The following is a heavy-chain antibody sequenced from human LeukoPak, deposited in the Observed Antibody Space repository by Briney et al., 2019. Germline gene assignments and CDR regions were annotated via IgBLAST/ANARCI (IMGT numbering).Heavy chain of an antibody. Sequence: ASAKVSCKASGYTFTGYYMHWVRQAPGQGLEWMGWINPNSGGTNYAQKFQGRVTMTRDTSISTAYMELSRLRSDDTAVYYCAREAGYSSSSPVVRYFQHWGQGTLVTVPS. CDR1: GYTFTGYY. V-gene: IGHV1-2*02. J-gene: IGHJ1*01. D-gene: IGHD6-6*01. CDR3: AREAGYSSSSPVVRYFQH. CDR2: INPNSGGT.